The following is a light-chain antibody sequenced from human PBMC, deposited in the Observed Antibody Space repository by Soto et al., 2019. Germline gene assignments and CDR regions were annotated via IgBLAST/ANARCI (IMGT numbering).Light chain of an antibody. CDR2: EVS. Sequence: QSALTQPPSASESPGQSVTISCTGTSSDVGDYNYVSWYQQHPGKAPKLMTYEVSKRPSGVPDRFSGSKSGNTASLTVSGLQAEDEADYYCSSYAGSNNFVFGGGTKLTVL. J-gene: IGLJ2*01. CDR1: SSDVGDYNY. V-gene: IGLV2-8*01. CDR3: SSYAGSNNFV.